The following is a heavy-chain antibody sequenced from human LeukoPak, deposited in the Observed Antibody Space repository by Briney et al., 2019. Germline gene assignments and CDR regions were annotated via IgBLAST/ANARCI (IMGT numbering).Heavy chain of an antibody. CDR3: AKDEIGAVAGLLDY. D-gene: IGHD6-19*01. J-gene: IGHJ4*02. V-gene: IGHV3-30*18. CDR1: GFTFSDYY. CDR2: ISFDGSNK. Sequence: PGGSLRLSCAASGFTFSDYYMSWIRQAPGKGLEWVAVISFDGSNKYYADSVRGRFTVSRDNSKDTLYLQMNSLRAEDTAVYYCAKDEIGAVAGLLDYWGQGILVTVSS.